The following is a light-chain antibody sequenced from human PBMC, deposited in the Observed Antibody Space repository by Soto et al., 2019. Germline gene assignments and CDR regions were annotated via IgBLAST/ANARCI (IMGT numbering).Light chain of an antibody. V-gene: IGLV2-11*01. CDR2: DVI. Sequence: VLTQPRSVSGSPGQSVTISVTGTSSDIGGYNYVSWYQQHPGKAPKLMIYDVIKRPSGVPDRFSGSKSGNTASLTIYGLQAEDEADYYCCSYAGSYTHVFGTGTKVTVL. CDR1: SSDIGGYNY. J-gene: IGLJ1*01. CDR3: CSYAGSYTHV.